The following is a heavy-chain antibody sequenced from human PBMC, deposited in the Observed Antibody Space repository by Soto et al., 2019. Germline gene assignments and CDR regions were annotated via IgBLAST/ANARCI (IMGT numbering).Heavy chain of an antibody. J-gene: IGHJ6*02. CDR2: ISYDGTNK. Sequence: QVQLVESGGGEVQPGRSLTISCAASGFTFSTYGMHWGRQTPGKGLEWVAVISYDGTNKFYSDSVKGRFTISSDNFKNPLTLQMNSLRADDTAVYSCAKDLQSYGDYDYYCYGMDVWGLGTRVTVSS. V-gene: IGHV3-30*18. CDR3: AKDLQSYGDYDYYCYGMDV. D-gene: IGHD4-17*01. CDR1: GFTFSTYG.